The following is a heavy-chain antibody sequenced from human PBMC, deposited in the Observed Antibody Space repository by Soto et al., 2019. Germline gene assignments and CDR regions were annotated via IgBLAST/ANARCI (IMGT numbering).Heavy chain of an antibody. CDR2: IYYSGST. J-gene: IGHJ6*02. V-gene: IGHV4-39*01. Sequence: PSETLSLTCTVSGVSISSGGYYWSWIRQHPGKGLEWIGYIYYSGSTYYNPSLKSRVTISVDTSKNQFSLKLSSVTAADTAVYYCARHYYGSGSYYNPRLYHYYGMDVWGQGTTVTVSS. CDR3: ARHYYGSGSYYNPRLYHYYGMDV. CDR1: GVSISSGGYY. D-gene: IGHD3-10*01.